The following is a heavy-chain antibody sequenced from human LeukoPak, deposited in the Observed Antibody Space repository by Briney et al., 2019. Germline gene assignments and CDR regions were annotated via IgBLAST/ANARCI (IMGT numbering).Heavy chain of an antibody. CDR2: ITHSGST. D-gene: IGHD2-2*01. V-gene: IGHV4-34*01. Sequence: SETLSLTCAVYGGSFSGYYWSWIRQPPGKGLEWIGEITHSGSTNYNPSLKSRVTISVDTSKNQFSLKLSSVTAADTAVYYCARTYQLQGFDYWGQGTLVTVSS. CDR3: ARTYQLQGFDY. J-gene: IGHJ4*02. CDR1: GGSFSGYY.